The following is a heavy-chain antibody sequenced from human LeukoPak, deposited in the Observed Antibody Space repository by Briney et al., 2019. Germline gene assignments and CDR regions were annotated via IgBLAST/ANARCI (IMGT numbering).Heavy chain of an antibody. CDR2: SNAGNGNT. V-gene: IGHV1-3*02. J-gene: IGHJ6*02. CDR3: ARGDIQGHYYYGMDV. D-gene: IGHD3-9*01. CDR1: GYTFTSYA. Sequence: ASVKVSCKASGYTFTSYAMHWVRQAPGQRLEWMGWSNAGNGNTKYSQEFQGRVTITRDTSASTAYMELSSLRSEDTAVYYCARGDIQGHYYYGMDVWGQGTTVTVSS.